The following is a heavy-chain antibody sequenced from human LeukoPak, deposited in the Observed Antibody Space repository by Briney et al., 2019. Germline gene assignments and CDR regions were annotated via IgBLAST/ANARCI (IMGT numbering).Heavy chain of an antibody. CDR1: GFTFSGYD. V-gene: IGHV3-13*01. J-gene: IGHJ4*02. Sequence: GGSLRLSCAASGFTFSGYDMHWVRPATGKSLEWVSAIGTAGDTYYTGSVKGRFTISRENAKNSLYLQMNSLRAGDTAVYYCARVAKERVGGVYYFDYWGQGTLVTVSS. CDR2: IGTAGDT. CDR3: ARVAKERVGGVYYFDY. D-gene: IGHD1-1*01.